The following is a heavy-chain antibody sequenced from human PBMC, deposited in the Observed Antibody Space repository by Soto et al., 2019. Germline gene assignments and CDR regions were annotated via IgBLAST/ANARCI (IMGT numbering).Heavy chain of an antibody. V-gene: IGHV3-30*18. J-gene: IGHJ4*02. CDR3: AKSGLRFLDYFDY. CDR2: MLSDGTNR. CDR1: GFTVSNYA. D-gene: IGHD4-17*01. Sequence: SLRLSCAGSGFTVSNYAMHWVRQAPGKGLEWVAVMLSDGTNRFSDSVKGRFTVSGDNSENTVYLQMNSLTGEDTAVYYCAKSGLRFLDYFDYWGQGTLVTVSS.